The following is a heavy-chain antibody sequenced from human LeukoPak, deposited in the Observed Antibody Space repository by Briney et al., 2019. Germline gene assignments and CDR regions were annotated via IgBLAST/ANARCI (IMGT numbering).Heavy chain of an antibody. V-gene: IGHV4-59*08. Sequence: SETLSLTCTVSGGSISSYYWSWIRQPPGKGLEWIGYIYYSGSTSYNPSLKSRVTISVDTSKNQFSLKLSSVTAADTAVYYCARHQGNYYDRSFDLWGRGTLVTVSS. CDR1: GGSISSYY. CDR2: IYYSGST. CDR3: ARHQGNYYDRSFDL. J-gene: IGHJ2*01. D-gene: IGHD3-22*01.